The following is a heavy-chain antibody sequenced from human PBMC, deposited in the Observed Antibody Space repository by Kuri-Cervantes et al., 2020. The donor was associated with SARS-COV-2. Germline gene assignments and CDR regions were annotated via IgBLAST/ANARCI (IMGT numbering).Heavy chain of an antibody. CDR3: ARGTYYYDNRGYYSYWYFDL. D-gene: IGHD3-22*01. Sequence: GESLKISCTASGFTFSNYAIHWVRQAPGKGPEWVAVLSYDGSTKYYADSVKGRFTISRDSSKSTLYLQMNSLRAEDTAVYYCARGTYYYDNRGYYSYWYFDLWGRGTLVTVSS. CDR2: LSYDGSTK. V-gene: IGHV3-30*01. CDR1: GFTFSNYA. J-gene: IGHJ2*01.